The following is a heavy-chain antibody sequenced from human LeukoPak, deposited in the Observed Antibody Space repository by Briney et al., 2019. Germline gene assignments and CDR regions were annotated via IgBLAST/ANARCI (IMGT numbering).Heavy chain of an antibody. D-gene: IGHD3-22*01. CDR3: ARGGYYDSSVYYLLGYFGF. CDR2: INPNSGGT. V-gene: IGHV1-2*02. J-gene: IGHJ4*02. CDR1: GYTFTGYY. Sequence: GASVKVSCKASGYTFTGYYMHWVRQAPGQGREWMGGINPNSGGTKYAQKSQGRVTMIRDTSISTAYMELSRLRSDDTAVYYCARGGYYDSSVYYLLGYFGFWGQGTLVTVSS.